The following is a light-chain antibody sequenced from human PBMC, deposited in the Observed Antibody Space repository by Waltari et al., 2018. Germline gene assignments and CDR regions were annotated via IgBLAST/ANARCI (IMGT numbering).Light chain of an antibody. CDR2: DVS. CDR3: SSYTSSSTRVV. Sequence: QSALTQPASVSGSPGQSITIPCPGTSSDVGGYNYVPWYQQHPGKAPKLIFYDVSDRPSGVSNRFAGSKSGNTASLTISGLQAEDETDYYCSSYTSSSTRVVFGGGTKLTVL. V-gene: IGLV2-14*03. J-gene: IGLJ2*01. CDR1: SSDVGGYNY.